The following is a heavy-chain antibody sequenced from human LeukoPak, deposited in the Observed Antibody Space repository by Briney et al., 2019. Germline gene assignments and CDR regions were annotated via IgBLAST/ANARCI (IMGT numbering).Heavy chain of an antibody. CDR1: GASVSSSSYY. J-gene: IGHJ4*02. Sequence: PSETLSLTCTVSGASVSSSSYYWSWIRQPPGKDLEWIAHISYTGSTSYNPSLKSRVTMSVDTSNNQFSLKLSSLTAADTAVYYCARERYGGNSVDYWGQGTLVTVSS. D-gene: IGHD4-23*01. V-gene: IGHV4-61*01. CDR2: ISYTGST. CDR3: ARERYGGNSVDY.